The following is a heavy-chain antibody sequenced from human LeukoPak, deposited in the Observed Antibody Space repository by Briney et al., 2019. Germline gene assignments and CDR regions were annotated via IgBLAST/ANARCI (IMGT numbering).Heavy chain of an antibody. J-gene: IGHJ6*04. CDR3: ARGSPGYGMDV. V-gene: IGHV4-34*01. Sequence: PSETLSLTCAVYGGSFSGYYWSWIRQPPGKGQERIGEINHSGSTNYNPSLKSRVTISVDTSKIQFSLMLSSVTAADTAVYYCARGSPGYGMDVWGKGTTVTVSS. CDR2: INHSGST. CDR1: GGSFSGYY.